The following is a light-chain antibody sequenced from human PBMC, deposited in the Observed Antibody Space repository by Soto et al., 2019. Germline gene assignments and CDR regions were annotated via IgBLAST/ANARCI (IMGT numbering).Light chain of an antibody. CDR3: QQYGSSPT. J-gene: IGKJ3*01. V-gene: IGKV3-20*01. Sequence: EIVLTQSPGTLSLSPGERATLSCRASQSISENYLAWYQQKPGQAPRLLIYGASSRATGIADRFSGSGSGTDFTLTISRLEPEDFAVYYCQQYGSSPTFGHGTKVDIK. CDR1: QSISENY. CDR2: GAS.